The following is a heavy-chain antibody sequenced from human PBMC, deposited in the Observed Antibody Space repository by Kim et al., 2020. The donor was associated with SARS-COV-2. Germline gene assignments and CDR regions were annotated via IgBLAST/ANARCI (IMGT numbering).Heavy chain of an antibody. J-gene: IGHJ6*02. Sequence: ASVKVSCKVSGYTLTELSMHWVRQAPGKGLEWMGGFDPEDGETIYAQKFQGRVTMTEDTSTDTAYMELSSLRSEDTAVYYCATDLGEMATMIRYYGMDVWGQGTTVTVSS. CDR2: FDPEDGET. D-gene: IGHD3-16*01. CDR1: GYTLTELS. CDR3: ATDLGEMATMIRYYGMDV. V-gene: IGHV1-24*01.